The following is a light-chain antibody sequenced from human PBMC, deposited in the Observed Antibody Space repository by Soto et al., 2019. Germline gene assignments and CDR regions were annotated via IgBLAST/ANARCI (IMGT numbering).Light chain of an antibody. CDR1: QSVSSY. V-gene: IGKV3-11*01. CDR3: QQVKT. J-gene: IGKJ1*01. Sequence: EIVLTQSLATLSLSPGERATLSCRASQSVSSYLAWYQQKPGQAPRLLIYDASNRATGIPARFSGSGSGTDFTLTISSLEPEDFAVYYCQQVKTFGQGTKVEIK. CDR2: DAS.